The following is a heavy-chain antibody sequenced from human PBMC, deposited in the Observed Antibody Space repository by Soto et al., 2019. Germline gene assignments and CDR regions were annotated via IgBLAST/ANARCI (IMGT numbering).Heavy chain of an antibody. J-gene: IGHJ5*02. CDR3: ARRRTIFGVGSLIP. V-gene: IGHV1-8*01. CDR2: MNPNSGNT. CDR1: GYTFTSYD. D-gene: IGHD3-3*01. Sequence: QVQLVQSGAEVKKPGASVKVSCKASGYTFTSYDINWVRQATGQGLEWMGWMNPNSGNTGYAQKFQGRVTMTRNTSISKAYMELGSLRSEDTAVYYCARRRTIFGVGSLIPWGQGTLVTVSS.